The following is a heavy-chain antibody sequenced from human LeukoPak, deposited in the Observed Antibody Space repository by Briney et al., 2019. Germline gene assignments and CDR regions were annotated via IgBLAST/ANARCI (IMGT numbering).Heavy chain of an antibody. CDR2: IGTSSGTI. Sequence: QPGGSLRLSCAASGFTFSDYNMYWVRQAPGKGLECVSFIGTSSGTIHNADSVEGRFTISRDNAKNSLYLQMNSLRAEDTAVYYCARGGYSSSSPFDYWGQGTLVTVSS. J-gene: IGHJ4*02. D-gene: IGHD6-6*01. CDR3: ARGGYSSSSPFDY. V-gene: IGHV3-48*04. CDR1: GFTFSDYN.